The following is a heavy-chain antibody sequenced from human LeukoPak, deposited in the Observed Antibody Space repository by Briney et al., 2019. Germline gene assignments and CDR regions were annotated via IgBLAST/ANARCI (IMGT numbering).Heavy chain of an antibody. CDR2: ISYDGSDT. V-gene: IGHV3-30-3*01. J-gene: IGHJ4*02. CDR1: EFAFSNYA. CDR3: ARDREAVYDSSGYQEY. D-gene: IGHD3-22*01. Sequence: GMSLRLSCAASEFAFSNYAMNWVRQAPGKGLEWVAVISYDGSDTYYADSVKGRFTISRDNSKTTLYLQMNSLRAEDTAVYYCARDREAVYDSSGYQEYWGQGTLVTVSS.